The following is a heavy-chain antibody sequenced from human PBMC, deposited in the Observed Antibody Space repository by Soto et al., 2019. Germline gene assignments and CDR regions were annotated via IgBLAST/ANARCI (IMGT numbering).Heavy chain of an antibody. J-gene: IGHJ6*03. Sequence: GGSLRLSCAASGFTFSSYAMSWVRQAPGKGLEWVSAISGSGGSTYYADSVKGRFTISRDNSKNTLYLQMNSLRAEDTAVYYCAKGGEYGDYGYYYYYMDVWGKGTTVTVSS. CDR2: ISGSGGST. D-gene: IGHD4-17*01. CDR1: GFTFSSYA. CDR3: AKGGEYGDYGYYYYYMDV. V-gene: IGHV3-23*01.